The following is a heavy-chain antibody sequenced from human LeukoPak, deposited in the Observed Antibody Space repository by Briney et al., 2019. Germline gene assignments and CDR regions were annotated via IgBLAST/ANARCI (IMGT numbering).Heavy chain of an antibody. CDR3: ARDERLLSFLK. CDR2: INRNGDST. Sequence: GGSLRLSCAASGFTFADYGMSWVRQAPGKGLEWVSGINRNGDSTGYADFVKGRFTISRDNAKNSLYLQMNSLRVEDTAIYYCARDERLLSFLKWGQGTLVTVSS. CDR1: GFTFADYG. V-gene: IGHV3-20*04. D-gene: IGHD3-3*01. J-gene: IGHJ4*02.